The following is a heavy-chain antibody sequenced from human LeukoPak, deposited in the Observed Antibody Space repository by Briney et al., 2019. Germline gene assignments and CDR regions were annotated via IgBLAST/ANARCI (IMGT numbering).Heavy chain of an antibody. Sequence: GGSLRLSCAASGFTFSSYAMSWVRQAPVKGLEWVSGISGSGGSTYYAGSVKGRFTISRDNSKNTLYLQMNSLRAEDTAVYSCAKALKQWLVPGAFDIWGQGTMVTVSS. CDR2: ISGSGGST. CDR1: GFTFSSYA. D-gene: IGHD6-19*01. CDR3: AKALKQWLVPGAFDI. V-gene: IGHV3-23*01. J-gene: IGHJ3*02.